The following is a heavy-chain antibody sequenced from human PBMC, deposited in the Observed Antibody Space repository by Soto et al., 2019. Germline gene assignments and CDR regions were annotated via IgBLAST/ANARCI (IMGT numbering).Heavy chain of an antibody. V-gene: IGHV2-26*01. Sequence: SGPTLVNPTETLTLTCSVSGFSLTNGRMGVSWIRQPPGKALEWLAHFFSDAERSYSTSMQSRLNMYKDSSGSQVVLTMTNMAPADTATYFCARMDGDYNYYGLDVWGHGIAVTASS. J-gene: IGHJ6*02. CDR1: GFSLTNGRMG. CDR3: ARMDGDYNYYGLDV. CDR2: FFSDAER. D-gene: IGHD4-17*01.